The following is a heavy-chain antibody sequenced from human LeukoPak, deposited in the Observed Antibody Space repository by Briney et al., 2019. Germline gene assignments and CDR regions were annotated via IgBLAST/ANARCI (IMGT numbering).Heavy chain of an antibody. V-gene: IGHV3-21*01. CDR1: GFTFSSYA. CDR3: ARDAITMVRGAADY. Sequence: GGSLRLSCAASGFTFSSYAMSWVRQAPGKGLEWVSSISSSSSYIYYADSVKGRFTISRDNAKNSLYLQMNSLRAEDTAVYYCARDAITMVRGAADYWGQGTLVTVSS. CDR2: ISSSSSYI. J-gene: IGHJ4*02. D-gene: IGHD3-10*01.